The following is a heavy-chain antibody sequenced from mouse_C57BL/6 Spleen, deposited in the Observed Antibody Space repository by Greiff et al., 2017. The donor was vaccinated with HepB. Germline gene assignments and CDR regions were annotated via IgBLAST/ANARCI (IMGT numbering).Heavy chain of an antibody. J-gene: IGHJ3*01. CDR1: GYAFSSSW. D-gene: IGHD3-2*02. CDR2: IYPGDGDT. CDR3: ASHSSGYFAY. V-gene: IGHV1-82*01. Sequence: QVQLKESGPELVKPGASVKISCKASGYAFSSSWMNWVKQRPGKGLEWIGRIYPGDGDTNYNGKFKGKATLTADKSSSTAYMQLSSLTSEDSAVYFCASHSSGYFAYWGQGTLVTVSA.